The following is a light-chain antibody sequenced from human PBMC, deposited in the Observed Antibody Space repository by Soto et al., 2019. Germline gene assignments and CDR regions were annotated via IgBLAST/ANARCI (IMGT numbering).Light chain of an antibody. V-gene: IGLV2-14*01. Sequence: QSVLTQPASVSGSPGQSITIYCTGTSSDVGGYNYVSWYQQHPGKAPKLLIHEVTTRPSGVSNRFSGSKSGNTASLTISGLQAEDESYYYCNSYRRMSPLVFGTGTNFTGL. CDR3: NSYRRMSPLV. J-gene: IGLJ1*01. CDR1: SSDVGGYNY. CDR2: EVT.